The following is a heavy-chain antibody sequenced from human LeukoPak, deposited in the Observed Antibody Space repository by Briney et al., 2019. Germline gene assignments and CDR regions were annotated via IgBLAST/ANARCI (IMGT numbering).Heavy chain of an antibody. CDR2: INPSGGST. V-gene: IGHV1-46*01. J-gene: IGHJ4*02. D-gene: IGHD3-22*01. Sequence: ASVRVSCKASGYSFTNYYMHWVRQAPGQGLEWMGMINPSGGSTTYAQKFQGRVTMTRDMSTSTVYMELSSLTSEDTAVYYCARGITMIVVARPPEFDYWGQGTLVTVSS. CDR3: ARGITMIVVARPPEFDY. CDR1: GYSFTNYY.